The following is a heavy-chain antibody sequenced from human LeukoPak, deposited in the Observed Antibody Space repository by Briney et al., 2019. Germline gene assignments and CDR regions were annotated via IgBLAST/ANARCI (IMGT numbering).Heavy chain of an antibody. Sequence: GESLKISCKGSGYSFTSYWIGWVRQMPGKGLEWMGIIYPGGSDTRYSPSFQGHVTTSADKSISTAYLQWSSLKASDPAMYYCARGSGYLVKDRYFDHWGQGTLVTVSS. CDR1: GYSFTSYW. CDR2: IYPGGSDT. CDR3: ARGSGYLVKDRYFDH. D-gene: IGHD3-22*01. J-gene: IGHJ4*02. V-gene: IGHV5-51*01.